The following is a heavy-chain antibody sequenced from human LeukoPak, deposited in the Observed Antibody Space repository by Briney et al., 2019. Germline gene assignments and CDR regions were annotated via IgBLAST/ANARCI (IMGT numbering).Heavy chain of an antibody. CDR2: IKQDGSEK. CDR1: GFTFSSYW. D-gene: IGHD3-3*01. V-gene: IGHV3-7*01. CDR3: ARDFWSGYFHKVEGLNWFDP. J-gene: IGHJ5*02. Sequence: PGGSLRPFCAASGFTFSSYWMSWVRQAPGKGLEWVANIKQDGSEKYYVDSVKGRFTISRDNAKNSLYLQMNSLRAEDTAVYYCARDFWSGYFHKVEGLNWFDPWGQGTLVTVSS.